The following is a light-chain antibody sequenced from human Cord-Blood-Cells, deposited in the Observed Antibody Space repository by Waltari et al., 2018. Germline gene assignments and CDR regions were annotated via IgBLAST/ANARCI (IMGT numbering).Light chain of an antibody. CDR1: SLRSYY. J-gene: IGLJ3*02. CDR2: GKN. CDR3: NSRDSSGNHLV. V-gene: IGLV3-19*01. Sequence: SSELTQDPAVSVALGQTVRITCQGDSLRSYYASWYQQKPGQAPVLVIYGKNNRPSASPDRFSGASSGNTASLTITGAQAEDEADYYCNSRDSSGNHLVFGGGTKLTVL.